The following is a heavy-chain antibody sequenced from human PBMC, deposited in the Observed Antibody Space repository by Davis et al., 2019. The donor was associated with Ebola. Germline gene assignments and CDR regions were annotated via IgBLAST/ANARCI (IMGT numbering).Heavy chain of an antibody. J-gene: IGHJ3*01. V-gene: IGHV3-53*01. CDR1: GFTVSYNP. CDR2: IYSGGST. Sequence: PGGSLRLSCAASGFTVSYNPMSWVRQTPGKGLEWVSVIYSGGSTHYAESVRGRFTISGDNSRTMVYLQMKSLRAEDTAVYYCATGSDAFDVWGQGTTVTVSS. CDR3: ATGSDAFDV. D-gene: IGHD6-13*01.